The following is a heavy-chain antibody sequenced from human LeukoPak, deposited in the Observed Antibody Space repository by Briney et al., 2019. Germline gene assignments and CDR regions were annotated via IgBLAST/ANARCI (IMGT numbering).Heavy chain of an antibody. D-gene: IGHD3-22*01. CDR1: GYTFTSYG. CDR3: ARVGYDSSGSVSFDY. V-gene: IGHV1-46*01. J-gene: IGHJ4*02. Sequence: SVKVSCKASGYTFTSYGISWVRQAPGQGLEWMGIINPSGGSTSYAQKFQGRVTMTRDTSTSTVYMELSSLRSEDTAVYYCARVGYDSSGSVSFDYWGQGTLVTVSS. CDR2: INPSGGST.